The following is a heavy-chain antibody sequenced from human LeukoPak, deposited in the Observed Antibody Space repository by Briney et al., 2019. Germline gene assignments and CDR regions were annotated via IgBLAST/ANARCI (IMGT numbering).Heavy chain of an antibody. J-gene: IGHJ3*02. V-gene: IGHV3-23*01. CDR2: IGGSGGST. CDR3: AKVRLAYCDGDCYWSTEDAFDI. CDR1: GFTFSSYA. Sequence: GGSLRLSCAASGFTFSSYAMSWVRQAPGKGLEWVSAIGGSGGSTYYADSVKGRFTISRDNSKNTLYLQMNSLRAEDTAVYYCAKVRLAYCDGDCYWSTEDAFDIWGQGTMVTVSS. D-gene: IGHD2-21*02.